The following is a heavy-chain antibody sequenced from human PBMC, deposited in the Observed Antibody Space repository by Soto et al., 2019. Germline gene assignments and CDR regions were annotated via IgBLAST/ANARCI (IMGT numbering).Heavy chain of an antibody. Sequence: QVQLVQSGAEVKKPGASVKVSCKGSGYTFPSYGISWVRQAPGQGLECMGWISAYNGNTNYAHKHQGRVTMTTNTSTSTAYMEPRSLRSDDTAVYYCARTGTIKVRGLIPPGEMAASGQGTLVTVSS. CDR3: ARTGTIKVRGLIPPGEMAA. J-gene: IGHJ5*01. CDR2: ISAYNGNT. CDR1: GYTFPSYG. D-gene: IGHD3-10*01. V-gene: IGHV1-18*01.